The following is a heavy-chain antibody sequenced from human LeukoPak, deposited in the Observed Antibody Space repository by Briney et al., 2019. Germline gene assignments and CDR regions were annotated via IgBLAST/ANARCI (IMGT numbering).Heavy chain of an antibody. CDR3: ANVRGVVLGWFEP. CDR1: GGSISNRSYY. J-gene: IGHJ5*02. Sequence: SETLSLTCTVSGGSISNRSYYWGWIRQPRGKGLEWIGSIYYSGTTYYNPSLKSRLTISVDTSKNQFSLNLSSVTAADTAVYYCANVRGVVLGWFEPWGQGTLVTLSS. V-gene: IGHV4-39*01. D-gene: IGHD3-10*02. CDR2: IYYSGTT.